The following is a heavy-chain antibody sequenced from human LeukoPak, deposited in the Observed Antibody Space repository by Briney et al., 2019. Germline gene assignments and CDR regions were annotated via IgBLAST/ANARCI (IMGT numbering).Heavy chain of an antibody. CDR2: LYSGGST. CDR1: GFTVSGNY. D-gene: IGHD5-24*01. Sequence: PGGSLRLSCAASGFTVSGNYMSWVRQAPGKGLEWVSLLYSGGSTYYADSVKGRFSISRDNSKNTLYLQMNSLRAEDTAVYYCASRDKVYYYGMDVWGQGTTVTVSS. V-gene: IGHV3-66*01. J-gene: IGHJ6*02. CDR3: ASRDKVYYYGMDV.